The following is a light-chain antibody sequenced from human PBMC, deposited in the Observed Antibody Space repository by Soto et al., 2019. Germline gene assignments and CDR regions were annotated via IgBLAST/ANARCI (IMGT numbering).Light chain of an antibody. Sequence: EIVLTQSPGTLSLSPGERATLSCRASQSVSSSSLAWYQQKRGQAPRLLIHNASSRATGIPDRYSASGSGTDFTLTISRLEPEDFAVFFGQQYGTSEIIFGQGTRLEIK. V-gene: IGKV3-20*01. CDR1: QSVSSSS. CDR2: NAS. J-gene: IGKJ5*01. CDR3: QQYGTSEII.